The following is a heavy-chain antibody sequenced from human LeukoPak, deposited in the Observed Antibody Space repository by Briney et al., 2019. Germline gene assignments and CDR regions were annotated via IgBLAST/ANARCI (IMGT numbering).Heavy chain of an antibody. CDR2: IYSGGST. CDR3: ARPRNSPCDY. Sequence: GGSLRLSCAASGFTVSNNYMSWVRQAPGKGLEWVSVIYSGGSTYYADSVKGRFTISRDNSKNTLYLQMNSRRAEDTAVYYCARPRNSPCDYWGQGTLVTVSS. V-gene: IGHV3-66*04. J-gene: IGHJ4*02. D-gene: IGHD2/OR15-2a*01. CDR1: GFTVSNNY.